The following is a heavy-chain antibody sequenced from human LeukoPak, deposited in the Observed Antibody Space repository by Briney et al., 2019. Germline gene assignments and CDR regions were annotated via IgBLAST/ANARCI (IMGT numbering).Heavy chain of an antibody. J-gene: IGHJ5*02. V-gene: IGHV4-4*07. D-gene: IGHD6-13*01. CDR2: VYLTRST. CDR3: ARDSGGSWTGNWFDP. CDR1: GDSMNGYY. Sequence: SETLSLTCTVSGDSMNGYYWSWIRQPAGRGLEWIGRVYLTRSTDYNPSLRSRIIMSLDRSKNQFSLQVTSVTAADTAVYYCARDSGGSWTGNWFDPWGQGTLVTVSS.